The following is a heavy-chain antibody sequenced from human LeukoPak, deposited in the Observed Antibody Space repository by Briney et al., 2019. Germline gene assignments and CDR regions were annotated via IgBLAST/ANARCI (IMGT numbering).Heavy chain of an antibody. CDR1: GGSFSSSTYY. CDR2: IYYSGST. Sequence: SETLSLTCSVSGGSFSSSTYYWSWIRQPPGKGLEWIGYIYYSGSTNYNPSLKSRVTISVDTSKNQFTLKLSSVTAADTAVYYCARVGHRYYYFDYWGQGTLVTVSS. V-gene: IGHV4-61*01. J-gene: IGHJ4*02. CDR3: ARVGHRYYYFDY. D-gene: IGHD3-10*01.